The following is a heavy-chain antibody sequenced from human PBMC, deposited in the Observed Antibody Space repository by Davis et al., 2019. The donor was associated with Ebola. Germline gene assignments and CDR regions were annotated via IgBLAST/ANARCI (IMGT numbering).Heavy chain of an antibody. D-gene: IGHD3-10*01. CDR3: ARMGFSGQPTDY. V-gene: IGHV4-59*01. J-gene: IGHJ4*02. CDR2: IYYSGST. CDR1: GGSFSGYY. Sequence: SETLSLTCAVYGGSFSGYYWSWIRQPPGKGLEWIGYIYYSGSTNYNPSLKSRVTISVDTSKNQFSLKLSSVTAADTAVYYCARMGFSGQPTDYWGQGTLVTVSS.